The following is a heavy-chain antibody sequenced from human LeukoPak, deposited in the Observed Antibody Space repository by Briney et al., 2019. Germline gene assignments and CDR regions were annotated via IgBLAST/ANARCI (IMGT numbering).Heavy chain of an antibody. CDR2: IYYSGST. CDR3: ARGPRPSIAVAGTGDWFDP. CDR1: GGSISSSSYY. Sequence: SETLSLTCTVSGGSISSSSYYWGWIRQPPGKGLEWIGRIYYSGSTYYNPSLKSRVTISVDTSKNQFSLKLSSVTAADTAVYYCARGPRPSIAVAGTGDWFDPWGQGTLVTVSS. D-gene: IGHD6-19*01. J-gene: IGHJ5*02. V-gene: IGHV4-39*07.